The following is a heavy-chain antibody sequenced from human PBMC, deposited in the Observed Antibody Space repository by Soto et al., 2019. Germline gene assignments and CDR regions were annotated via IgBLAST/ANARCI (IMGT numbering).Heavy chain of an antibody. CDR2: ISYDGSNK. CDR3: ARDSYGLDY. J-gene: IGHJ4*02. Sequence: GGSLRLSCAASGFTFSSYAMHWVRQAPGKGLEWVAVISYDGSNKYYADSVKGRFTISRDNSKNTLYLQMNSLRAEDTAVYYCARDSYGLDYWGQGTLVTVSS. CDR1: GFTFSSYA. V-gene: IGHV3-30-3*01. D-gene: IGHD5-18*01.